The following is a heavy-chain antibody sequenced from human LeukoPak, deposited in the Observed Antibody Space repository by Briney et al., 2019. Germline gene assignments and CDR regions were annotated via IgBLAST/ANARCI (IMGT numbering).Heavy chain of an antibody. CDR2: IYYSGST. CDR1: GGSISSYY. J-gene: IGHJ4*02. D-gene: IGHD3-10*01. Sequence: SETLSLTCTVSGGSISSYYWSWIRQPPGKGLEWIGYIYYSGSTNYNPSLKSRVTISVDTSKNQFSLKLSSVTAADTAVYYCARERKGSGSYSDYWGQGTLVTVSS. V-gene: IGHV4-59*12. CDR3: ARERKGSGSYSDY.